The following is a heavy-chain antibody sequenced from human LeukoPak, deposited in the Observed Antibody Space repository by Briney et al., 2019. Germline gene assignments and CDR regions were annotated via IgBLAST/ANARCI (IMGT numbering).Heavy chain of an antibody. CDR3: ARVSGSSAFDY. J-gene: IGHJ4*02. Sequence: GGSLRLSCVASGFIFSSYSMNWVRQAPGKGLEWVSSISSSSSYIYYADSVKGRFTISRDNAKNSLYLQMNSLRAEDTAVYYCARVSGSSAFDYWGQGTLATFSS. V-gene: IGHV3-21*01. D-gene: IGHD1-26*01. CDR1: GFIFSSYS. CDR2: ISSSSSYI.